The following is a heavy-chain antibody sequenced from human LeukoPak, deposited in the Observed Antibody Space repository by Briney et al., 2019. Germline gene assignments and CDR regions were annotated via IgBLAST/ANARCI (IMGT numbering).Heavy chain of an antibody. V-gene: IGHV4-59*08. CDR1: GGSITDYY. CDR3: ARSTFSSNWNL. D-gene: IGHD6-13*01. CDR2: MYYSGSA. Sequence: TSEALSLTCTVSGGSITDYYWSWIRHSSGKGLEWIGYMYYSGSAYYSPSLKTRVTISVDTSKNQFSLKLTSVTAADTAVYYCARSTFSSNWNLWGQGTLVTVSS. J-gene: IGHJ4*02.